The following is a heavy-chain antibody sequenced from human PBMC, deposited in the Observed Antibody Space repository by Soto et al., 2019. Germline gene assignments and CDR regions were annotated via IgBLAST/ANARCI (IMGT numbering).Heavy chain of an antibody. CDR1: GGSISSGPYS. D-gene: IGHD1-26*01. CDR2: IYHGGTT. V-gene: IGHV4-30-2*01. CDR3: ARAGGNVAFDY. Sequence: SETLSLTCAVSGGSISSGPYSWNWIRQPPGKGLEWIGNIYHGGTTYYNPSLKSRVSMSVDRSKNQFSLNLISVTAADTAVYYCARAGGNVAFDYWGQGTLVTVSS. J-gene: IGHJ4*02.